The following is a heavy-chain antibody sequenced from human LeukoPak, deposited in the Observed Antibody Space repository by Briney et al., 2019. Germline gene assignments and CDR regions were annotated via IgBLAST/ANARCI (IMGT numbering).Heavy chain of an antibody. CDR2: ISSSSSYI. Sequence: GGSLRLSCAASGFTFSSYSMNWIRQAPGKGLEWVSSISSSSSYIYYADSVKGRFTISRDNAKNSLYLQMNSLRAEDTAVYYCARDIAAAGLDYWGQGTLVTVSS. D-gene: IGHD6-13*01. V-gene: IGHV3-21*01. J-gene: IGHJ4*02. CDR3: ARDIAAAGLDY. CDR1: GFTFSSYS.